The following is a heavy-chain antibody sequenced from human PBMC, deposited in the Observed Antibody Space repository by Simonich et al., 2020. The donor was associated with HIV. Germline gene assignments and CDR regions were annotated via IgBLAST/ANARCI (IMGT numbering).Heavy chain of an antibody. J-gene: IGHJ1*01. CDR3: ARVLGIAAAIDSFQH. V-gene: IGHV4-34*01. CDR2: INHSGST. Sequence: QVQLQQWGAGLLKPSETLSLTCAVYGGSFSGYYWSWIRQPPGKGLEWIGEINHSGSTNYNPSLKSRVTISVDTAKNQFSLKLSSVTAADTAVYYCARVLGIAAAIDSFQHWGQGTLVTVSS. CDR1: GGSFSGYY. D-gene: IGHD6-13*01.